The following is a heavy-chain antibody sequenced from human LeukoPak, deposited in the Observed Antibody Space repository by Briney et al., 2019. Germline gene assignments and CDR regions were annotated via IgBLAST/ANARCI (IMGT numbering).Heavy chain of an antibody. CDR2: INPNSGGT. J-gene: IGHJ4*02. CDR1: GYTFTGYF. V-gene: IGHV1-2*02. CDR3: ARVRYRLAETYIDY. Sequence: ASVKVSCKTSGYTFTGYFMHWVRQAPGQGLEWMGWINPNSGGTNYAQKFQGRVTMTRDTSISTAYMELSRLRSDDTAVYYCARVRYRLAETYIDYWGQGTLVTVSS. D-gene: IGHD3-16*01.